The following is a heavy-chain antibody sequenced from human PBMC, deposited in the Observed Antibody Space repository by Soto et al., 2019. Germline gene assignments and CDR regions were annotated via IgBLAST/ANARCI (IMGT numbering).Heavy chain of an antibody. CDR1: GYNFANYG. V-gene: IGHV1-18*01. CDR3: ARDAAYKEFWGGVMELYSYNMDV. D-gene: IGHD3-16*01. CDR2: ISAHNGDT. Sequence: QVQLVQSEAEVKKPGASLKVSCRASGYNFANYGISWVRQAPGQGLEWMGWISAHNGDTKYAQKVQGRVTMTSDTSTSTAYIEMWSLRSDDTAVYYCARDAAYKEFWGGVMELYSYNMDVWGQGTTVTV. J-gene: IGHJ6*02.